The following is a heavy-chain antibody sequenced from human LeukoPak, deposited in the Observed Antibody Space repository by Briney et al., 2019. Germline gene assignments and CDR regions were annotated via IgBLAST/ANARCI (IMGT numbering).Heavy chain of an antibody. J-gene: IGHJ3*02. V-gene: IGHV3-30*03. Sequence: GGSLRLSCAASGFTFSSYGMHWIRQAPGKGLEWVAVISYDGSNKYYADSVKGRFTISRDNSKNTLYLQMNSLRAEDTAVYYCARDSGNYLGATSAFDIWGQGTVVTVSS. CDR1: GFTFSSYG. CDR3: ARDSGNYLGATSAFDI. D-gene: IGHD1-26*01. CDR2: ISYDGSNK.